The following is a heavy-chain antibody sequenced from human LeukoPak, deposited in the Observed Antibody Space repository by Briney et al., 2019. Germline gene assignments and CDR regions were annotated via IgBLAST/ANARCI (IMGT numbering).Heavy chain of an antibody. CDR3: AKEDLYYFAMDV. CDR2: IGGSGGST. Sequence: PGGSLRLSCAASGFTFSSYAMTWVRQGPGNGLEWVSIIGGSGGSTYYADSVKGRFTISRDNSKNTLYLQMNSLRAEDTAVYYCAKEDLYYFAMDVWGQGTTVTVSS. CDR1: GFTFSSYA. J-gene: IGHJ6*02. V-gene: IGHV3-23*01.